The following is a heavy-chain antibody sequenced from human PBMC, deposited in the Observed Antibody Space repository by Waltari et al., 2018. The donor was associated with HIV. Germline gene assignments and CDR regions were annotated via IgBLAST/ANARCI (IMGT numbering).Heavy chain of an antibody. Sequence: QLLESGGGLVEPGGSLSPSGAAFGFIFTDFAMDWVRQAPGKGLEWVSAIRGGGETFYADSVKGRFTISRDNSKNTLYLQMNSLRADDAAVYYCVKDSGRAADVFDLWGQGTMVTVSS. CDR1: GFIFTDFA. CDR2: IRGGGET. J-gene: IGHJ3*01. CDR3: VKDSGRAADVFDL. D-gene: IGHD3-10*01. V-gene: IGHV3-23*01.